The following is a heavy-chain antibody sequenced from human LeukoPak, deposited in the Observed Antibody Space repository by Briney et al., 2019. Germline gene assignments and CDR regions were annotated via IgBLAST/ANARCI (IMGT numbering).Heavy chain of an antibody. CDR3: ATGGAMDV. J-gene: IGHJ6*02. CDR2: INSDGSYT. Sequence: GGSLRLSCAASGFTFSDSWMHWVRQAPGKGLVSVSRINSDGSYTNYADSVKGRFIISRDNAKNTVNLQMNSPRLEDTAVYYCATGGAMDVWGQGTTVTVSS. V-gene: IGHV3-74*01. CDR1: GFTFSDSW.